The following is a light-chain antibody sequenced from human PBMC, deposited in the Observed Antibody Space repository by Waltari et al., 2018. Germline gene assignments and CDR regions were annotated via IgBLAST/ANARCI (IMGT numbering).Light chain of an antibody. J-gene: IGKJ2*01. CDR3: QHYDDWPPYT. V-gene: IGKV3-15*01. CDR2: GAS. CDR1: QSVNTN. Sequence: EIVMTQSPATLSVSPGERATLSCRASQSVNTNLAWYQQKPGQAPRLLIYGASTRATGIPARVSGSGSGTEFTLTISSLQSEDFAVYYCQHYDDWPPYTFGQGTKLEIK.